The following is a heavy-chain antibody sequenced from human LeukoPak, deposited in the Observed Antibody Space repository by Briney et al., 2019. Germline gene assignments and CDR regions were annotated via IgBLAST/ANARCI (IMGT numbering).Heavy chain of an antibody. J-gene: IGHJ4*02. V-gene: IGHV3-7*01. Sequence: PGGSLRLSCAASGFTFSSYWMSWVRQAPGKGLEWVANIKQDGSEKYYVDSVKGRFTISRDNAKNSLYLQMNSLRAEDTAVYYCARITYCGGDCYAPIAPEFDYWGQGTLVTVSS. CDR3: ARITYCGGDCYAPIAPEFDY. CDR1: GFTFSSYW. D-gene: IGHD2-21*02. CDR2: IKQDGSEK.